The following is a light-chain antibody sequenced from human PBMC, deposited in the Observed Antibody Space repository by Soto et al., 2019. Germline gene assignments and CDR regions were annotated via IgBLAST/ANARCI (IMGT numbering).Light chain of an antibody. CDR1: QSVGTY. CDR3: QQRSNWWT. Sequence: EIVLTQSPATLSLSPGEGATLSCRASQSVGTYLAWFQQKPGQAPSLLIYDASTRATGIPARFSGSGSGTDFTLTISSLEPEDFAVYYCQQRSNWWTFGQGTKLEIK. J-gene: IGKJ1*01. CDR2: DAS. V-gene: IGKV3-11*01.